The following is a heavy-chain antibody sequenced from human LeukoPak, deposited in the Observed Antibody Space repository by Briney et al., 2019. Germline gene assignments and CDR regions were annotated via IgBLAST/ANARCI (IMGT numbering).Heavy chain of an antibody. CDR2: ISYDGSNK. CDR3: ARSAGVVVAGPFDY. CDR1: GFTFSSYA. V-gene: IGHV3-30-3*01. D-gene: IGHD2-15*01. Sequence: GGSLRLSCAASGFTFSSYAMHWVRQAPGKGLEWVAVISYDGSNKYYADSVKGRFTISRDNSKNTLYLQMNSLRAEDTAVYYCARSAGVVVAGPFDYWGQGTLVTVSS. J-gene: IGHJ4*02.